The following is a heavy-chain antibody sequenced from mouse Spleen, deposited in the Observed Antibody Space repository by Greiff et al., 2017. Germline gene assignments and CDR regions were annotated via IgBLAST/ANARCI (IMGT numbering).Heavy chain of an antibody. Sequence: QVQLKQSGAELVKPGASVKISCKASGYAFSSYWMNWVKQRPGKGLEWIGQIYPGDGDTNYNGKFKGKATLTADKSSSTAYMQLSSLTSEDSAVYFCARERLQLGYFDYWGQGTTLTVSS. D-gene: IGHD4-1*02. V-gene: IGHV1-80*01. J-gene: IGHJ2*01. CDR2: IYPGDGDT. CDR3: ARERLQLGYFDY. CDR1: GYAFSSYW.